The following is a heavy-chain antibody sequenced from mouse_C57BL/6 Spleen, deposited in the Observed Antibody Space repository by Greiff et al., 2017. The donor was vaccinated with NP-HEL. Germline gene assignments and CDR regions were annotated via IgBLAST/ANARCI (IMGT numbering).Heavy chain of an antibody. CDR3: TRRDKDY. CDR2: IDPETGGT. J-gene: IGHJ2*01. V-gene: IGHV1-15*01. CDR1: GYTFTDYE. Sequence: VQLQQSGAELVRPGASVTLSCKASGYTFTDYEMHWVKQTPVHGLEWIGAIDPETGGTAYNQKFKGKAILTADKSSSTAYMELRSLTSEDSAVYYCTRRDKDYWGQGTTLTDSS. D-gene: IGHD3-3*01.